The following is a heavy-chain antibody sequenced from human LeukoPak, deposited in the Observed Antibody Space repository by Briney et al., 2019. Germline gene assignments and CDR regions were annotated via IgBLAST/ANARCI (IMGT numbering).Heavy chain of an antibody. CDR1: GFTFSSYG. CDR3: ASLRVTDPPKQDYFDY. Sequence: PGGSLRLSCAASGFTFSSYGMHWVRQAPGKGLEWVAVISYDGSNKYYADSVKGRFTISRDNSKNTLYLQMNSLRAEDTAVYYCASLRVTDPPKQDYFDYWGQGTLVTVSS. D-gene: IGHD5-18*01. J-gene: IGHJ4*02. V-gene: IGHV3-30*19. CDR2: ISYDGSNK.